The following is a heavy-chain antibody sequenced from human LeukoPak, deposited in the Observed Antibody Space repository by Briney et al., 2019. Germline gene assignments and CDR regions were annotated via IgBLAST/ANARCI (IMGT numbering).Heavy chain of an antibody. V-gene: IGHV1-69*01. CDR3: AREDGSTSFAYP. CDR1: GGTFSSYA. CDR2: IIPIFGTA. D-gene: IGHD2-2*01. J-gene: IGHJ5*02. Sequence: SVKVSCNASGGTFSSYAISWVRQAPGQGLEWMGGIIPIFGTANYAQKFQGRVTITADESTSTAYMELSSLRSEDTAVYYCAREDGSTSFAYPWGQGTLVTVSS.